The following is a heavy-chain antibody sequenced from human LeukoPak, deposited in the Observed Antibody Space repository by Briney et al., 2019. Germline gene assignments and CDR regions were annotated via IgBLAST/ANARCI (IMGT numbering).Heavy chain of an antibody. D-gene: IGHD3-22*01. V-gene: IGHV4-39*01. J-gene: IGHJ4*02. CDR2: IYYSGST. CDR1: GGSISSSSYY. Sequence: SETLSLTCTVSGGSISSSSYYWGWIRQPPGKGLEWIGSIYYSGSTYYNPSLKSRVTISVDTSKNQFSLKLSPVTAADTAVYYCAGNEYYYDSSGYSSDYWGQGTLVTVSS. CDR3: AGNEYYYDSSGYSSDY.